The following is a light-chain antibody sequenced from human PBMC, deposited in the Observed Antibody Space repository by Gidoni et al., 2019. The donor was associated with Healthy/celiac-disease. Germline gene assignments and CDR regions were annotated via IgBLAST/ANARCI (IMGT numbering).Light chain of an antibody. CDR3: RQSYGTPRT. J-gene: IGKJ2*02. Sequence: DIQMTPSPSSLSASVGDRVTITCRASQSISSYLNRYQQKPGKAPKLLLYAASSLQSGVPSRFSGSGSGTDFTLTISSLQPDDYATYYCRQSYGTPRTFXQXTKVEIK. CDR1: QSISSY. CDR2: AAS. V-gene: IGKV1-39*01.